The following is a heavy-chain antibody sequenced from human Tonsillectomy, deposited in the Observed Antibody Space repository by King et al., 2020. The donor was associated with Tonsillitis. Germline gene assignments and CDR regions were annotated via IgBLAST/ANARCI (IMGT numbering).Heavy chain of an antibody. Sequence: VQLVESGGGLVKPGGSLRLSCAASGFTFSNAWMSWVRQAPGKGLEWVGRIKSKTDGGTTDYAAPVKGRFTISRDESKNTLYLQIKSLKTEDTAGYYCTTDLYSGSYYPDDAFDIWGQGTMVTVSS. CDR1: GFTFSNAW. D-gene: IGHD1-26*01. CDR2: IKSKTDGGTT. V-gene: IGHV3-15*01. CDR3: TTDLYSGSYYPDDAFDI. J-gene: IGHJ3*02.